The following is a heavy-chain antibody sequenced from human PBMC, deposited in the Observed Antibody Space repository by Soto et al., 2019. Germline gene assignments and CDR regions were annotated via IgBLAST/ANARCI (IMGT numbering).Heavy chain of an antibody. CDR1: GFTFSSYS. J-gene: IGHJ5*02. CDR3: ARDRGVYDYVWGSYRPTNWFDP. D-gene: IGHD3-16*02. Sequence: EVQLVESGGGLVKPGGSLRLSCAASGFTFSSYSMNWVRQAPGKGLEWVSSISSSSSYIYYADSVKGRFTISRDNAKNSLYLQMNSLRAEDTAVYYCARDRGVYDYVWGSYRPTNWFDPWGQGTLVTVSS. V-gene: IGHV3-21*01. CDR2: ISSSSSYI.